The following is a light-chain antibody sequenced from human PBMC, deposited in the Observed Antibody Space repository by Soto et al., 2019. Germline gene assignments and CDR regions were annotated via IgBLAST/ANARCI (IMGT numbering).Light chain of an antibody. CDR1: SRHSTYI. J-gene: IGLJ3*02. CDR3: ETWDINTGV. Sequence: QPVLTQSSSASASLGPSVNLTCALSSRHSTYIIAWHQHQPGKAPRYLMKLERSGTYNKGSGVPDRFSGSSSGAGRYLTISKLQSEDEADYYCETWDINTGVFGGGTKLTVL. V-gene: IGLV4-60*03. CDR2: LERSGTY.